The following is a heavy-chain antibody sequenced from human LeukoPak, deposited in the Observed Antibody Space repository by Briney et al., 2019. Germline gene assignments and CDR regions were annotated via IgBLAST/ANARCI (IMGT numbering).Heavy chain of an antibody. V-gene: IGHV3-66*01. D-gene: IGHD3-9*01. CDR2: IYSGGSI. J-gene: IGHJ5*02. Sequence: GGSLRLSCAASGFTVSSVYMSWVRQAPGKGLEWVAVIYSGGSITYSDSVKGRFTISRDNSKNTLYLQMNRLRAEDTAVYYCAREGPPAYDISIGYYSGCFDPRGQGTLVTVSS. CDR1: GFTVSSVY. CDR3: AREGPPAYDISIGYYSGCFDP.